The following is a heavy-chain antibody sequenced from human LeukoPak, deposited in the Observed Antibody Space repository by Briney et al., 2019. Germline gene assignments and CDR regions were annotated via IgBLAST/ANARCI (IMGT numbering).Heavy chain of an antibody. CDR3: ARDREPLSGCTPDFDY. J-gene: IGHJ4*02. CDR1: GYTFTGYN. D-gene: IGHD6-19*01. CDR2: INPNSGGT. V-gene: IGHV1-2*02. Sequence: ASVKVSCKASGYTFTGYNMHWVRQAPGQGLEWMGWINPNSGGTNYAQKFQGRVTMTRDTSISTAYMELSKLRSDDTAVYYCARDREPLSGCTPDFDYWGQGTLVTVPS.